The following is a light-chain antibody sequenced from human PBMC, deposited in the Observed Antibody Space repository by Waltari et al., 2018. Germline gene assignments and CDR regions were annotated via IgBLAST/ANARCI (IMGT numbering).Light chain of an antibody. CDR1: HNNGYID. CDR2: LGS. J-gene: IGKJ5*01. V-gene: IGKV2-28*01. CDR3: MQALQTPIT. Sequence: HNNGYIDLDLDLMRPGQSPQLLSYLGSKRASGVPDRVSGSGSGTDFTLKISRVEAEDVGVYYCMQALQTPITFGQGTRLEIK.